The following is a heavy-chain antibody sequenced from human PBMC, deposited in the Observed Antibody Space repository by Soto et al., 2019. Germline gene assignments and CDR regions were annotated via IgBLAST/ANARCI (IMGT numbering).Heavy chain of an antibody. Sequence: PGGSLRLSCAASGFTFSSYAMHWVRQAPGKGLEWVAVISYDGSNKYYADSVKGRFTISRDNSKNTLYLQMNSLRAEDTAVYYCARDLGSSYDSNPYDGPDYWGQGTLVTVSS. CDR3: ARDLGSSYDSNPYDGPDY. J-gene: IGHJ4*02. CDR2: ISYDGSNK. CDR1: GFTFSSYA. D-gene: IGHD3-22*01. V-gene: IGHV3-30-3*01.